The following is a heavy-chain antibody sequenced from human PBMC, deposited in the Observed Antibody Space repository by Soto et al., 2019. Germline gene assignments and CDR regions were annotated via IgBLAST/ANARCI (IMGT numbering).Heavy chain of an antibody. V-gene: IGHV1-2*04. CDR2: IDPNSGGT. CDR3: ARAAYSSGWYDY. Sequence: ASVKVSCKVSGYMFTAYYIYWVRQAPGQGLEWMGWIDPNSGGTNYAQKFQGWVTMTRDTSINTAYMELSRLKSDDTAIYYCARAAYSSGWYDYWGQGTLVTVSS. CDR1: GYMFTAYY. J-gene: IGHJ4*02. D-gene: IGHD6-19*01.